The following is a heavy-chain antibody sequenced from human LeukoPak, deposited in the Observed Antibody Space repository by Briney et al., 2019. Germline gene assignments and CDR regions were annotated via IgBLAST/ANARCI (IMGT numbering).Heavy chain of an antibody. Sequence: GGSLRLSCAASGFTFSNYAMNWVRQAPGKGLEWVSAISGSGANTYYADSVKGRFTISRDNSKSTLYLQMNSLRAEDTAEYYCAKWASGSYFDASDIWGQGTMVTVSS. D-gene: IGHD1-26*01. J-gene: IGHJ3*02. CDR2: ISGSGANT. CDR1: GFTFSNYA. CDR3: AKWASGSYFDASDI. V-gene: IGHV3-23*01.